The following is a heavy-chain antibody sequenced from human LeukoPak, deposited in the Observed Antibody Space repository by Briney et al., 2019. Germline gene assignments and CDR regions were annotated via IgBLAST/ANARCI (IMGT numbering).Heavy chain of an antibody. CDR3: AAKVELRSNGPYFNS. CDR2: IYSGGDT. D-gene: IGHD1-7*01. Sequence: GGSLRLSCVASGSSVSSNYMSWVRQAPGKGLEWVSVIYSGGDTFYADSVKGRFTISRDNSKNTLYLQMNSLRAEDTAVYYCAAKVELRSNGPYFNSWGQGTLVTVSS. V-gene: IGHV3-53*01. CDR1: GSSVSSNY. J-gene: IGHJ4*02.